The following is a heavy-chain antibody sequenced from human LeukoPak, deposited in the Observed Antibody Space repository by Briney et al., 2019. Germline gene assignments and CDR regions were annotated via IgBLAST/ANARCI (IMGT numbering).Heavy chain of an antibody. Sequence: ASETLSLTCAVYGGSFSGYYWSWIRQPPGKGLEWIGEINHSGSTNYNPSLKSRVTISVDTSKNQFSLKLSSVTAADTAVYYCASFSSIWRGSWFDPWGQGTLVTVSS. J-gene: IGHJ5*02. CDR2: INHSGST. CDR3: ASFSSIWRGSWFDP. V-gene: IGHV4-34*01. CDR1: GGSFSGYY. D-gene: IGHD6-13*01.